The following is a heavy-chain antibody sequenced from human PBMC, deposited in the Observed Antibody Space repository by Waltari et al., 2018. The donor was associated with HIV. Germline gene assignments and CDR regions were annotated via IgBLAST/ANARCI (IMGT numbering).Heavy chain of an antibody. J-gene: IGHJ5*02. D-gene: IGHD3-3*01. CDR1: GGTFSSYA. CDR2: IIPIFGTA. Sequence: QVQLVQSGAEVKKPGSSVKVSCKASGGTFSSYAISWVRQAPGQGLEWMGGIIPIFGTANYAQKFQGRVTITADESTSTAYMELSSLRSEDTAVYYCARGGLRFLEWLPRWFDPWGQGTLVTVSS. CDR3: ARGGLRFLEWLPRWFDP. V-gene: IGHV1-69*01.